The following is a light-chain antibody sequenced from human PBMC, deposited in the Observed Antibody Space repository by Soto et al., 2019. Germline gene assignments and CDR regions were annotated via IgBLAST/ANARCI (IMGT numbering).Light chain of an antibody. CDR2: EDI. V-gene: IGLV2-23*01. CDR3: CSYAGGASVV. CDR1: SSDIGRYNL. J-gene: IGLJ2*01. Sequence: QSAPTQPASVSGSPGQSITISCTGTSSDIGRYNLVSWYQQHPGKAPKLIIYEDIERPSGVSDRFSGSKSGNTASLTISGLQTEDEADYYCCSYAGGASVVFGGGTKLTVL.